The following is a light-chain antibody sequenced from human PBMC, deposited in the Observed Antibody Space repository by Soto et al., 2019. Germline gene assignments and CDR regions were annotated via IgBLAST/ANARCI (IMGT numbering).Light chain of an antibody. J-gene: IGKJ1*01. CDR1: QTITSSF. Sequence: EIVLTQSPGTLSLSPGDRASLSCRASQTITSSFLAWYQQKPGQAPRLLISAASSRATGIPARFSGSGSGTDFTLTISRLEPEDFAVYYCQQYGSSPCTFGQGTKVDIK. CDR3: QQYGSSPCT. V-gene: IGKV3-20*01. CDR2: AAS.